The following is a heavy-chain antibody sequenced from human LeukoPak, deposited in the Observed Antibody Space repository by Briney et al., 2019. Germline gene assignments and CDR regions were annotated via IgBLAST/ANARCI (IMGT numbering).Heavy chain of an antibody. V-gene: IGHV4-34*01. CDR3: ASSIAVAGTTNY. Sequence: PSETLSLTCAVSGGSFSDYFWTWIRQPPGKGLEWIGEINHSGSTNYNPSLKSRVTISVDTSKNQFSLKLSSVTAADTTVYYCASSIAVAGTTNYWGQGTLVTVSS. J-gene: IGHJ4*02. CDR2: INHSGST. D-gene: IGHD6-19*01. CDR1: GGSFSDYF.